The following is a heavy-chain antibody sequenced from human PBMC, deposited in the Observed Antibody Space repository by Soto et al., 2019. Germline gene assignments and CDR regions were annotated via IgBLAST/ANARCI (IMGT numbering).Heavy chain of an antibody. CDR1: GGSISSGGYY. Sequence: SETLSLTCTVSGGSISSGGYYWSWIRQHPGKGLEWIWYIYYSGSTYYNPSLKSRVTISVDTSKNQFSLKLSSVTAADTAVYYCARDGDSSGYYGKNWFDPWGQGTLVTVSS. D-gene: IGHD3-22*01. J-gene: IGHJ5*02. CDR3: ARDGDSSGYYGKNWFDP. CDR2: IYYSGST. V-gene: IGHV4-31*03.